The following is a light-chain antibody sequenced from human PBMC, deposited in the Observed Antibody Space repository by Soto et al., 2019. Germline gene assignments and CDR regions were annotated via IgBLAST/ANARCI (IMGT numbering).Light chain of an antibody. V-gene: IGKV3D-7*01. CDR2: GAS. CDR3: QQDYNLPQT. Sequence: PGERVTLSCRASQCVSSSYLTWYQQKPGQAPRLLIYGASTRATGIPARFSGSGSETDFTLTISSLQPEDFAVYYCQQDYNLPQTFGQGTKVEIK. J-gene: IGKJ1*01. CDR1: QCVSSSY.